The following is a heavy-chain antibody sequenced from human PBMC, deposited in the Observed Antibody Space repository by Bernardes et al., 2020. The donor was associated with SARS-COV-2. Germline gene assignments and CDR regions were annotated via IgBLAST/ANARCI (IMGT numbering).Heavy chain of an antibody. J-gene: IGHJ4*02. CDR2: IYYSGTT. CDR3: ARHVTELGVVDYFDF. Sequence: ETLSLTCTVSAGSIDAYYWSWIRQPPGGGLEWIGYIYYSGTTIHNPSLKSRLSMSIDTSKHQFSLQLSSVTAADSAIYFCARHVTELGVVDYFDFWGQGKLVTVSS. D-gene: IGHD3-3*01. V-gene: IGHV4-59*08. CDR1: AGSIDAYY.